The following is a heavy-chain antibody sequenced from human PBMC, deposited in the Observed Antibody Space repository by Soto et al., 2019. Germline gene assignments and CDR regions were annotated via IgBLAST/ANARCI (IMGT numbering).Heavy chain of an antibody. J-gene: IGHJ5*02. D-gene: IGHD5-12*01. V-gene: IGHV1-8*01. Sequence: QVQLVQSGAEVKKPGASVKVSCKASGYSFTSYDVNWVRQASGQGLEWMGWMNPNSGSTVIAQKFQERVTMTRDFSISTAYMELSSLKPDDSAIYYCARVSFNALLRFPFHLWGQGTEVTVSS. CDR2: MNPNSGST. CDR3: ARVSFNALLRFPFHL. CDR1: GYSFTSYD.